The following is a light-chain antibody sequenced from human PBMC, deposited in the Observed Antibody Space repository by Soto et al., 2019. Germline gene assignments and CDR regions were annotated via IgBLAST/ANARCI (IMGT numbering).Light chain of an antibody. J-gene: IGKJ3*01. CDR2: DAS. CDR1: QGISNY. CDR3: QPYDNLPPFT. Sequence: DIQITQSPSSLPASVGVRVTITCQASQGISNYLNWYQQKPGKAPMLLIHDASNLETGVTSRFSGSRSGTDFTFTISSLQPEDITTYYCQPYDNLPPFTFSPGTKVDIK. V-gene: IGKV1-33*01.